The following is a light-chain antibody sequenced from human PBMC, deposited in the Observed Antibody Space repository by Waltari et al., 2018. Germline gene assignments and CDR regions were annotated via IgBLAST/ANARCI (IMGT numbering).Light chain of an antibody. CDR3: SSYTSSGVV. Sequence: QSALPQPASVSGSPGQANIIPCPGTGGDFGCTDYVSWYQQYPGKAPRLIIYDVYNRPSGVSNRFSGSKSDNTASLTISGLQAEDESVYYCSSYTSSGVVFGGGTKLTVL. V-gene: IGLV2-14*01. CDR1: GGDFGCTDY. J-gene: IGLJ2*01. CDR2: DVY.